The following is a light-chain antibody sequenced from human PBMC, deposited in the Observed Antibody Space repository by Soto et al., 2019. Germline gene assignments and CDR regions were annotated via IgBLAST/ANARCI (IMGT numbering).Light chain of an antibody. CDR3: QHYGTAPPRYT. J-gene: IGKJ5*01. CDR2: GVS. Sequence: EIVMTQSPATLSVSPGERATLSCRASQSVRGNLAWYQQKPGQAPRLLIYGVSTKASGIPARFSGSGSGTDFTLTVSRLEPEDFAVYYCQHYGTAPPRYTFGQGTRLEIK. V-gene: IGKV3-15*01. CDR1: QSVRGN.